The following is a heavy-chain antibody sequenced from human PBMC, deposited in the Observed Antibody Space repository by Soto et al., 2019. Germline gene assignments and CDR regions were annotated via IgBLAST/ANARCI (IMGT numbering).Heavy chain of an antibody. CDR3: AHRVLRTVFGLVTTTAIYFDF. J-gene: IGHJ4*02. CDR2: IYWDDDK. CDR1: GFSLTTSGVG. Sequence: QITLKESGPTVVKPTETLTLTCTFSGFSLTTSGVGVGWVRQSPGKAPEWLALIYWDDDKRYSTSLKSRPTITKDTSKNQVVQTMANVDPADTATYYCAHRVLRTVFGLVTTTAIYFDFWGQGTPVVVSS. V-gene: IGHV2-5*02. D-gene: IGHD3-3*01.